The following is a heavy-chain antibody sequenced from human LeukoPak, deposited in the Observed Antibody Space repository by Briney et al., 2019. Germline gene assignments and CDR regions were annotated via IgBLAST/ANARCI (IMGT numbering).Heavy chain of an antibody. V-gene: IGHV4-39*01. Sequence: PSETLSLTCTVSGGSISSSSYYWGWIRQPPGKGLEWIGSIYYSGSTYYNPSLKSRVTISVDTSKNQFSLKLSSVTAADTAVYYCQSTKSYDGSRYPFDYWGQGTLVTVSS. D-gene: IGHD3-22*01. J-gene: IGHJ4*02. CDR2: IYYSGST. CDR3: QSTKSYDGSRYPFDY. CDR1: GGSISSSSYY.